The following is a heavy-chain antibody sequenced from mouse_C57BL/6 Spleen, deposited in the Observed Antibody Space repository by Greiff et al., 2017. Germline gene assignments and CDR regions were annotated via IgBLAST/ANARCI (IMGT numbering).Heavy chain of an antibody. CDR2: FYPGSGSI. D-gene: IGHD2-1*01. V-gene: IGHV1-62-2*01. CDR1: GYTFPEYT. J-gene: IGHJ2*01. CDR3: ARHGLSCGEVNYFDY. Sequence: QVQLQQSGAELVKPGASVKLSCKASGYTFPEYTIHWVKQRPGQGLEWIGWFYPGSGSIKYNEKFKDKATLTTDKYSSTVDMELSRLTTEDSAVYFCARHGLSCGEVNYFDYWGEGTTLTVSS.